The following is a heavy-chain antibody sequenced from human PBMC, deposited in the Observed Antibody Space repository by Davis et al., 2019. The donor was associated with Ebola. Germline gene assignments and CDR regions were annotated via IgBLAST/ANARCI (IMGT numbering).Heavy chain of an antibody. Sequence: PGGSLRLSCAASAFTFDNYAMSWVRQAPGKGLEWVSGISGSGGTTYYADSVKGRFTISRDNSRNTLYLQMDSLRAEDTAKYYCARIIRGVGATFDYWGQGTLVTVTS. CDR3: ARIIRGVGATFDY. CDR2: ISGSGGTT. V-gene: IGHV3-23*01. D-gene: IGHD1-26*01. J-gene: IGHJ4*02. CDR1: AFTFDNYA.